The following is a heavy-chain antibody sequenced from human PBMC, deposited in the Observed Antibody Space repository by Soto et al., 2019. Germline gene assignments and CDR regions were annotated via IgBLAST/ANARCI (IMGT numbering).Heavy chain of an antibody. Sequence: QVQLVESGGGLVKPGGSLRLSCAASGFTFSDYYMSWIRQAPGKGLEWVSYISSSGSTIYYADSVKGRFTISRDNAKNXRYLQMNSLRAEDTAVYYCARDPPTYSSSSVDAFDIWGQGTMVTVSS. CDR1: GFTFSDYY. CDR3: ARDPPTYSSSSVDAFDI. D-gene: IGHD6-6*01. CDR2: ISSSGSTI. J-gene: IGHJ3*02. V-gene: IGHV3-11*01.